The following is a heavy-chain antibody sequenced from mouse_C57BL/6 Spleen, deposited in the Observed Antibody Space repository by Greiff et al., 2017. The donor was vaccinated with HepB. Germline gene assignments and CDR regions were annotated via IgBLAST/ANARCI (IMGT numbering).Heavy chain of an antibody. CDR3: ARLEIYYDYPYAMDY. CDR1: GYTFTDYY. CDR2: INPNNGGT. V-gene: IGHV1-26*01. Sequence: EVQLQQSGPELVKPGASVKISCKASGYTFTDYYMNWVKQSHGKSLEWIGDINPNNGGTSYNQKFKGKATLTVDKSSSTAYMQLSSLTSEDSAVYYCARLEIYYDYPYAMDYWGQGTSVTVSS. J-gene: IGHJ4*01. D-gene: IGHD2-4*01.